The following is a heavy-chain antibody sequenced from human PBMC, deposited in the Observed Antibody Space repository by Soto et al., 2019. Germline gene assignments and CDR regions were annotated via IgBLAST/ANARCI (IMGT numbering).Heavy chain of an antibody. CDR3: AKGDNLGPKTGYAFDR. Sequence: SQNLSLTCAISGDSVSSNTASWNWIRQSPSRGLEWLGRTYFRSKWYNDYAVSVKSRIIINPDTSNNQFSLQLNSVTPEDTAVYFCAKGDNLGPKTGYAFDRWGQGTMVTVSS. J-gene: IGHJ4*02. V-gene: IGHV6-1*01. D-gene: IGHD5-12*01. CDR2: TYFRSKWYN. CDR1: GDSVSSNTAS.